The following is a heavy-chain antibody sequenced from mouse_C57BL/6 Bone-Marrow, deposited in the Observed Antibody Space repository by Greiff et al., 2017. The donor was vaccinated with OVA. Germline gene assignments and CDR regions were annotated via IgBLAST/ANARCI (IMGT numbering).Heavy chain of an antibody. CDR2: ISDGGSYT. CDR1: GFTFSSYA. D-gene: IGHD1-1*01. V-gene: IGHV5-4*01. Sequence: EVMLVESGGGLVKPGGSLKLSCAASGFTFSSYAMSWVRQTPEKRLEWVATISDGGSYTYYPDNVKGRFTISRDNAKNNLYLQMSHLKSEDTAMYYCAREDYYGSSSYWYFDVWGTGTTVTVSS. CDR3: AREDYYGSSSYWYFDV. J-gene: IGHJ1*03.